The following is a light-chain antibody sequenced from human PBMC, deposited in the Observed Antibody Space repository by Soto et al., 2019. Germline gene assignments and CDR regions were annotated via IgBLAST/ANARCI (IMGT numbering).Light chain of an antibody. CDR2: DVS. Sequence: QSALTQPASVSGSPGQSITISCTGTNSDVGAYNYVSWYQQHPGKAPKLMIYDVSNRPSGVSYRFSGSKSGNTASLTISGLQAEDEADYYFSSYTGSSTRVVFGGGTKLTVL. V-gene: IGLV2-14*01. CDR1: NSDVGAYNY. CDR3: SSYTGSSTRVV. J-gene: IGLJ2*01.